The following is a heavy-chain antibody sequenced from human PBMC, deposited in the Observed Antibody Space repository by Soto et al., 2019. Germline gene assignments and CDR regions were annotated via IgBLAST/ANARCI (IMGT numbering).Heavy chain of an antibody. J-gene: IGHJ4*02. CDR2: VFHTGTT. V-gene: IGHV4-4*01. Sequence: QVQLQESGPGLVKPSGTLSLTCAVSGDSVSSPYYWCWVRQPPGKGLECIGEVFHTGTTSSNPSLRSRATTSMDKSNSQFSLDLSYVTAADTAVYCCARSAGWYAVHSWGPGTLVIVSS. D-gene: IGHD6-19*01. CDR3: ARSAGWYAVHS. CDR1: GDSVSSPYY.